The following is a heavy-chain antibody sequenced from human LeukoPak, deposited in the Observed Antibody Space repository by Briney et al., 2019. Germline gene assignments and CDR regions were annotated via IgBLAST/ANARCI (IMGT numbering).Heavy chain of an antibody. Sequence: GGFLRLSCAASGFTFSSYAMSWVRQAPGKGLEWVSAISGSGGSTYYADSVKGRFTISRDNSKNTLYLQMNSLRAEDTAVYYCAKPWFGEQGVFDYWGQGTLVTVSS. CDR1: GFTFSSYA. D-gene: IGHD3-10*01. CDR2: ISGSGGST. J-gene: IGHJ4*02. CDR3: AKPWFGEQGVFDY. V-gene: IGHV3-23*01.